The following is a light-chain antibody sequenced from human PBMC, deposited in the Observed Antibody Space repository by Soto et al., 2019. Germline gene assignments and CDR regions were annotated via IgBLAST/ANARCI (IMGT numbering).Light chain of an antibody. CDR2: GAS. CDR3: QQYNDWPPLT. CDR1: QSIDNN. V-gene: IGKV3-15*01. Sequence: EIVMTQSPATLSVSPGERATLSCRASQSIDNNLAWYQQRPGQGPRLLIYGASTRATGIPARFSGTGSGTDFTLTISSLQSEDFAVYFCQQYNDWPPLTFGGGTKVDI. J-gene: IGKJ4*01.